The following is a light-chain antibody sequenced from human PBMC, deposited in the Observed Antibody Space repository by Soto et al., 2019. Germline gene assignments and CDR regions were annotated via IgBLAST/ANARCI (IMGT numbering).Light chain of an antibody. V-gene: IGKV3-20*01. CDR2: GAS. CDR3: QQYGSSRT. Sequence: EIVLTQSPATLSLSPGERATLSCRASQSVSSSYLAWYQQKPGQAPWLLIYGASSRATGIPDRFSGSGSGTDFTLTISRLEPEDFAVYYCQQYGSSRTFGQGTKVDIK. CDR1: QSVSSSY. J-gene: IGKJ1*01.